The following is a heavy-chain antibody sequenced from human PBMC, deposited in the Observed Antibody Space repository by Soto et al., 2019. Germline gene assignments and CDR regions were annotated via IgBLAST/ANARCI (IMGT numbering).Heavy chain of an antibody. CDR1: GYTFTSYG. Sequence: GASVKVSCKASGYTFTSYGISWVRQAPGQGLEWMGWISAYNGNTNYAQKLQGRVTMTTDTSTSTAYMELRSLRSDDTAVYYCARDQGQQWLVRGSTPGWFDPWGQGNLLTVSS. CDR2: ISAYNGNT. J-gene: IGHJ5*02. D-gene: IGHD6-19*01. V-gene: IGHV1-18*01. CDR3: ARDQGQQWLVRGSTPGWFDP.